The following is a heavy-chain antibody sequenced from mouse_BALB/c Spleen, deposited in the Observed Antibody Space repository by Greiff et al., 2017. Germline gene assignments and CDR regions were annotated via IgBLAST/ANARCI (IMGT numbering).Heavy chain of an antibody. D-gene: IGHD2-3*01. Sequence: EVKLMDSGGGLVQPGGSLRLSCATSGFTFTDYYMSWVRQPPGKALEWLGFIRNKANGYTTEYSASVKGRFTISRDNSQSILYLQMNTLRAVDSATYYCARDGDGYYHYAMDYWGQGTSVTVSS. CDR3: ARDGDGYYHYAMDY. V-gene: IGHV7-3*02. J-gene: IGHJ4*01. CDR2: IRNKANGYTT. CDR1: GFTFTDYY.